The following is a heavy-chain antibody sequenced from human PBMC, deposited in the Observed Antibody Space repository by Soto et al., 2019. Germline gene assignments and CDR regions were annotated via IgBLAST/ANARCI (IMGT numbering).Heavy chain of an antibody. V-gene: IGHV4-4*02. J-gene: IGHJ4*02. CDR3: VRNGSYCIDF. CDR2: IYYNGGA. CDR1: GASISSNDW. D-gene: IGHD2-21*01. Sequence: QVQLQDSGPGLVEPSGTLSLTCVVSGASISSNDWWSWVRQSPGEGLQWIGEIYYNGGANYNPSLKSRVAISVDTSKNQFFLKLTSINAADTAIYYCVRNGSYCIDFWGQGTLVTVSS.